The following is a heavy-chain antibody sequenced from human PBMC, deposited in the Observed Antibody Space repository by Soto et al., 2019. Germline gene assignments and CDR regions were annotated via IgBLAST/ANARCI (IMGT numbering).Heavy chain of an antibody. V-gene: IGHV4-4*02. J-gene: IGHJ4*02. Sequence: SETLSLTCTVSGGSMSSSNWWNWGRQPPGKGLEWIGEAHHSGRTNYNPSLKSRVTISVDKSKNHFSLKLSSVTAADTAVYYCARHVLTAYTVYYFDFWGQGTLVTSPQ. D-gene: IGHD3-16*01. CDR1: GGSMSSSNW. CDR3: ARHVLTAYTVYYFDF. CDR2: AHHSGRT.